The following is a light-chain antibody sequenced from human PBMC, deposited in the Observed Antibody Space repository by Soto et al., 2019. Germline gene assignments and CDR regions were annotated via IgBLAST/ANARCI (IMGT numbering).Light chain of an antibody. Sequence: DIVMTQSPLSLPVTPGESASISCRSSQTLLYRNGNNYLNWYSQKPGQSPQLLIFLASTRASGVPDRFSGSGSGTDFTLRISGVEAEDVGVYYCMQALQSPATFGGGTKVEIK. J-gene: IGKJ4*01. CDR2: LAS. CDR3: MQALQSPAT. V-gene: IGKV2-28*01. CDR1: QTLLYRNGNNY.